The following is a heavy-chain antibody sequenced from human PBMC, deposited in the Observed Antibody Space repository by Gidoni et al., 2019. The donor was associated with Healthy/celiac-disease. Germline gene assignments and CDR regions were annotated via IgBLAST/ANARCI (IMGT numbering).Heavy chain of an antibody. CDR1: GFTFSSYS. D-gene: IGHD4-17*01. J-gene: IGHJ6*02. V-gene: IGHV3-21*01. Sequence: EVQLVESGGGLVKPGGSLRLSCAAYGFTFSSYSMNWVRQAPGKGLEWVSSISSSSSYIYYADSVKGRFTISRDNAKNSLYLQMNSLRAEDTAVYYCARETPTGAYGDPPVTPWYYYGMDVWGQGTTVTVSS. CDR2: ISSSSSYI. CDR3: ARETPTGAYGDPPVTPWYYYGMDV.